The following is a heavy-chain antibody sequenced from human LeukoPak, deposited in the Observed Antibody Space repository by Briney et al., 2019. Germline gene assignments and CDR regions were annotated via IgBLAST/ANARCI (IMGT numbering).Heavy chain of an antibody. CDR2: ISYDGSNK. J-gene: IGHJ5*02. D-gene: IGHD6-13*01. CDR1: GFTFSSYA. CDR3: ARSGRSSSWYPSWFDP. V-gene: IGHV3-30*04. Sequence: GGSLRLSCAASGFTFSSYAMHWVRQAPGKGLEWVAVISYDGSNKYYADSVKGRFTISRDNSKNTLYLQMNSLRAEDTAVYYCARSGRSSSWYPSWFDPWGQGTLVTVSS.